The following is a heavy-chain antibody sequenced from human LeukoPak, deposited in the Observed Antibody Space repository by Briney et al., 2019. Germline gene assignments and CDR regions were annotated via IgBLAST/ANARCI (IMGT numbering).Heavy chain of an antibody. V-gene: IGHV3-48*03. CDR2: ISSSGSTI. J-gene: IGHJ4*02. CDR3: ARASCGGDCYSGFDY. CDR1: GFTFSSYE. D-gene: IGHD2-21*02. Sequence: GGSLRLSCAASGFTFSSYEMNWVRQAPGKGLEWVSYISSSGSTIYYADSVKGRFTISRDNAKNSLYQQMNSLRAEDTSVYYCARASCGGDCYSGFDYWGQGTLVTVSS.